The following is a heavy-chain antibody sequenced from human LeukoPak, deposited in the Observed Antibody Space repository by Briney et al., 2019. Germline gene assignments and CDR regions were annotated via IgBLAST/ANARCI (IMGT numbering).Heavy chain of an antibody. Sequence: PGGSLRLSCAASGFTFSDYYMIWIRQAPGKGLEWVSYISSSSSRTNYADSVKGRFTISRDNAKNSLYLQMYSLRAEDTAVYYCAKERRTGSGVALDYWGPGTLVTVSS. V-gene: IGHV3-11*06. CDR3: AKERRTGSGVALDY. CDR1: GFTFSDYY. J-gene: IGHJ4*02. D-gene: IGHD6-19*01. CDR2: ISSSSSRT.